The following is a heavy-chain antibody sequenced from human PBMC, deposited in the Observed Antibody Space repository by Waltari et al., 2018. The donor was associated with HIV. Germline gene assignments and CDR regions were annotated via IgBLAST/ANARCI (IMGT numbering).Heavy chain of an antibody. Sequence: QVQLVQSGAEVKKPGASLKVSCKASGYNFTSYDINWVRQATGQGLEWMGWMNPNSGNTGYAQKFQGRVTMTRNTSISTAYMELSSLRSEDTAVYYCATYYYDSSGYYYRAFDIWGQGTMVTVSS. D-gene: IGHD3-22*01. V-gene: IGHV1-8*01. J-gene: IGHJ3*02. CDR3: ATYYYDSSGYYYRAFDI. CDR1: GYNFTSYD. CDR2: MNPNSGNT.